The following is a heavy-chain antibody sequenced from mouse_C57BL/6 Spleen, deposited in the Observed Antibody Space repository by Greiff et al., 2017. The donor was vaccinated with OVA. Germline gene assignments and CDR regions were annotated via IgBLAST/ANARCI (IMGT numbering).Heavy chain of an antibody. J-gene: IGHJ4*01. CDR1: GYTFTSYW. Sequence: VQLQQPGTELVKPGASVKLSCKASGYTFTSYWMHWVKQRPGHGLEWIGNINPSNGGTNYNEKFKSKATLTVDKSSSTAYKQLSSLTSEDSAVYYCARGGIYPYAMDYWGQGTSVTVSS. V-gene: IGHV1-53*01. CDR2: INPSNGGT. CDR3: ARGGIYPYAMDY. D-gene: IGHD2-1*01.